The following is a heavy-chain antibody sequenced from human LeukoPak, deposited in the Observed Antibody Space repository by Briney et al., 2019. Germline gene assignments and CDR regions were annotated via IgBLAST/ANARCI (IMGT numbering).Heavy chain of an antibody. J-gene: IGHJ5*02. CDR3: AKGTDYGDYVEWFDP. D-gene: IGHD4-17*01. V-gene: IGHV3-23*01. Sequence: GGSLRLSCAASGFTFSSYGMSWVRQAPGKGLEWVSAISGSGGSTYYADSVKGRFTISRDNSKNTLYLQMNSLRAEDTAVYYCAKGTDYGDYVEWFDPWGQGTLVTVSS. CDR1: GFTFSSYG. CDR2: ISGSGGST.